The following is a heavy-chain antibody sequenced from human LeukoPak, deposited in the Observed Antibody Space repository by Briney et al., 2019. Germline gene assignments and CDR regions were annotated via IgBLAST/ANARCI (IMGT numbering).Heavy chain of an antibody. CDR2: IYHSGST. J-gene: IGHJ4*02. D-gene: IGHD1-26*01. CDR3: ARGVGATSLFDY. CDR1: GGSISSDGYY. Sequence: SETLSLTCTVSGGSISSDGYYWSWIRQPPGKGLEWIGYIYHSGSTYYNPPLKSRVTISVDRSKNQFSLKLSSVTAADTAVYYCARGVGATSLFDYWGQGTLVTVSS. V-gene: IGHV4-30-2*01.